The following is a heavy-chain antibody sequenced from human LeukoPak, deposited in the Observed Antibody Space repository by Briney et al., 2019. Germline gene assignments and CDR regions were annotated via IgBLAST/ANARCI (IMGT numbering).Heavy chain of an antibody. CDR3: ARTFLSCSGGSCYNFDY. CDR1: GFTDSSNY. Sequence: PGGFLRLSCAASGFTDSSNYMSWVRQAPGKGLEWVSVIYSGGSTYYADSVKGRFTISRDNSKNTLYLQMNSLRAEDTAVYYRARTFLSCSGGSCYNFDYWGQGTLVTVSS. J-gene: IGHJ4*02. V-gene: IGHV3-53*01. D-gene: IGHD2-15*01. CDR2: IYSGGST.